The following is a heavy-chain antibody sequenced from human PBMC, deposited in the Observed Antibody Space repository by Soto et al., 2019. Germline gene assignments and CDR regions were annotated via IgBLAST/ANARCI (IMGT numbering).Heavy chain of an antibody. D-gene: IGHD6-19*01. V-gene: IGHV4-38-2*01. CDR2: IYHSGSA. CDR3: ARSGGWSTYYFDY. Sequence: SETLSLTCAVSGYPISSDYYWGWIRQPPGKGLDWIGIIYHSGSAFYNPSLESRVTISADTSNNQFSLKLSSVTAADTAVYYCARSGGWSTYYFDYWGQGTLVTVSS. J-gene: IGHJ4*02. CDR1: GYPISSDYY.